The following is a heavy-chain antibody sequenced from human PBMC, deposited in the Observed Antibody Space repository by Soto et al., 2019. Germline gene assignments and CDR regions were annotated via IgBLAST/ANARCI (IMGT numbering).Heavy chain of an antibody. J-gene: IGHJ6*02. CDR3: ARDQMGSGYVRTYYYYYGMDA. V-gene: IGHV1-69*13. CDR1: GGTFSSYA. Sequence: RASVKVSCKASGGTFSSYAISWVRQAPGQGLEWMGGIIPIFGTANYAQKFQGRVTITADESTSTAYMELSSLRSEDTAVYYCARDQMGSGYVRTYYYYYGMDAWGQGTTVTVSS. D-gene: IGHD3-22*01. CDR2: IIPIFGTA.